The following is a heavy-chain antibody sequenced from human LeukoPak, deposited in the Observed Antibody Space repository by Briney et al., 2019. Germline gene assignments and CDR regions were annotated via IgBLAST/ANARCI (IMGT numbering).Heavy chain of an antibody. J-gene: IGHJ5*02. Sequence: ASVKVSCKASGGTFSSYAISWVRQAPGQGLEWMGGIIPIFGTANYAQKFQGRVTITTDESTSTAYMELSSLRSEDTAVYYCARGYCSSTSCSNNWFDPWGQGILVTVSS. CDR1: GGTFSSYA. D-gene: IGHD2-2*01. V-gene: IGHV1-69*05. CDR2: IIPIFGTA. CDR3: ARGYCSSTSCSNNWFDP.